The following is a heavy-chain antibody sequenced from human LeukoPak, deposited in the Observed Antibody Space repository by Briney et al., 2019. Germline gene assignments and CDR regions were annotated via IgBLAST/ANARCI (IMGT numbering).Heavy chain of an antibody. CDR3: ARMTVSGRDNWFDP. CDR2: LNPNRGST. J-gene: IGHJ5*02. V-gene: IGHV1-8*03. D-gene: IGHD6-19*01. CDR1: GYTFTSYD. Sequence: ASVKVSCKASGYTFTSYDINWVRQATGQGLEWMGWLNPNRGSTGYAQKFQGRVTITRNTSINTAYMELSSLTSEDTAVYYCARMTVSGRDNWFDPWGQGTLVTVSS.